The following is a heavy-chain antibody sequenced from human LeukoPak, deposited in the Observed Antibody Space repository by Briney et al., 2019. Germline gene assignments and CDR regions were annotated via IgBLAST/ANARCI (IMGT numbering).Heavy chain of an antibody. V-gene: IGHV4-4*07. CDR2: IYTSGST. CDR3: ASSVVVPGDAFDI. CDR1: GGSISNYY. Sequence: NPSETLSLTCTVSGGSISNYYWNWIRQPAGKGLEWIGRIYTSGSTNYNPSLKSRVTMSVDTSKNQFSLKLSSVTAADTAVYYCASSVVVPGDAFDIWGQGTMVTVSS. J-gene: IGHJ3*02. D-gene: IGHD2-15*01.